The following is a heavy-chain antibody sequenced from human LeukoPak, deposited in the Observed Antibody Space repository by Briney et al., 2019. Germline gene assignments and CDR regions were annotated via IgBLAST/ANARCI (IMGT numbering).Heavy chain of an antibody. CDR1: GYSFTSYY. CDR3: ARGIPSYDFPGRVDWFDP. CDR2: INPSDGRT. Sequence: GASVKVSCKASGYSFTSYYVHWVRQARGQGLEWMGIINPSDGRTTYAQKFQGRVTMTRDMSTSTVYMELSSLRSDDTAVYYCARGIPSYDFPGRVDWFDPWGQGTLVTVSS. D-gene: IGHD3-3*01. V-gene: IGHV1-46*01. J-gene: IGHJ5*02.